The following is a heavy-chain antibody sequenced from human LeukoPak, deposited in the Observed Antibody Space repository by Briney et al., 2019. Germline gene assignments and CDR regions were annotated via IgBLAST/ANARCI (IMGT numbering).Heavy chain of an antibody. CDR3: ARVQSPGDGTNPFDY. J-gene: IGHJ4*02. D-gene: IGHD2-8*01. CDR2: IYHSGST. Sequence: SETLSLTCTVSGYSISSGYYWGWIRQPPGKRLEWIGSIYHSGSTYYNPSLKSRVTISVGTSKNQFSLKLSSVSAADTAVFYCARVQSPGDGTNPFDYWGQGTLVTVSS. CDR1: GYSISSGYY. V-gene: IGHV4-38-2*02.